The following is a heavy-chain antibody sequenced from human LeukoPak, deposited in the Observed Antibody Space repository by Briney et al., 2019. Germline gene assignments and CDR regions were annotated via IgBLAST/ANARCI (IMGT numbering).Heavy chain of an antibody. J-gene: IGHJ5*02. V-gene: IGHV1-2*02. Sequence: ASVKVSCKSSGYTITGYYIRWVRQAPGQGLEWMGWLNPKSGGTNYAQNFQGRVTMTRDTIINTAYMELSRLRSDDTAVYYCARNDWNDPWFDPWGQGTLVTVSS. CDR1: GYTITGYY. CDR3: ARNDWNDPWFDP. CDR2: LNPKSGGT. D-gene: IGHD1-1*01.